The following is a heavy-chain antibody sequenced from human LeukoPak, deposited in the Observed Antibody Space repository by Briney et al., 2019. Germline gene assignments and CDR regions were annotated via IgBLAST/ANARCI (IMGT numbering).Heavy chain of an antibody. CDR2: INSDGSST. J-gene: IGHJ4*02. D-gene: IGHD6-13*01. CDR1: GFTFSSYW. CDR3: TKNQILDDSGSWYAF. Sequence: GGSLRLSCAASGFTFSSYWMHWVRQAPGKGLVWVSRINSDGSSTSYADSVKGRFTVSRDNSKNTLYLRMNSLRAEDTAIYYCTKNQILDDSGSWYAFWGQGTLVTVSS. V-gene: IGHV3-74*01.